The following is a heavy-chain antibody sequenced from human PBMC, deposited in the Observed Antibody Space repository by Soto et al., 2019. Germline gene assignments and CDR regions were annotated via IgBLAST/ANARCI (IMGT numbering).Heavy chain of an antibody. CDR1: GFTFSNYA. J-gene: IGHJ4*02. Sequence: EVQLLESGGGLVQPGRSLRLSCAASGFTFSNYAMSWVRQAPGQGLDWVSAISGSGGSTYYADSVKGRFTISRDNSKNRLFLHMNSLRAEDAAVYYCAKFFVETGSNSGWPWSFHYWGQGTLVTVSS. V-gene: IGHV3-23*01. D-gene: IGHD6-25*01. CDR2: ISGSGGST. CDR3: AKFFVETGSNSGWPWSFHY.